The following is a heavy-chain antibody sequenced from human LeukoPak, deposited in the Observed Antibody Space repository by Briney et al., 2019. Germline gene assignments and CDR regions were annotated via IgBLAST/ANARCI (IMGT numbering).Heavy chain of an antibody. D-gene: IGHD3-22*01. V-gene: IGHV1-69*13. CDR1: GYTFSTYD. CDR3: ARGLLPSSSGNDREFDY. CDR2: IIPIFGTA. Sequence: SVKVSCKAAGYTFSTYDISWVRQATGQGLGWMGGIIPIFGTANYAQKFQGRVTITADESTSTAYMELSSLRSEDTAVYYCARGLLPSSSGNDREFDYWGQGTLVTVSS. J-gene: IGHJ4*02.